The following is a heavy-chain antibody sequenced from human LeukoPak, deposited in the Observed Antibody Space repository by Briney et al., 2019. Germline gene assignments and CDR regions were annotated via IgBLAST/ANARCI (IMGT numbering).Heavy chain of an antibody. J-gene: IGHJ5*02. Sequence: SETLSLTCTVSGGSISSSSYYWGWLRQPPGKGLEWIGSIYYSGSTYYNPSLKRRVTISVDTYKHQFSMKLSSVTAADTAVYYCARVWGIVVVVAASTWFDPWGQGTLVTVSS. CDR3: ARVWGIVVVVAASTWFDP. CDR2: IYYSGST. V-gene: IGHV4-39*07. D-gene: IGHD2-15*01. CDR1: GGSISSSSYY.